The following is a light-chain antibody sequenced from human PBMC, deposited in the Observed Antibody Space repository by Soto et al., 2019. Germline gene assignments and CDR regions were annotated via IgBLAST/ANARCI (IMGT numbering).Light chain of an antibody. CDR1: QRVSNSY. V-gene: IGKV3-20*01. J-gene: IGKJ2*01. Sequence: EIVLTQSPGTLSLSPGDRATLSCRASQRVSNSYLAWYQQKPGQAPRLLIYDASTRAAGVPDRVTGGGSGTDFTLTISALEPEDFDLYFCQQYERPPFAFGQGTRLEI. CDR2: DAS. CDR3: QQYERPPFA.